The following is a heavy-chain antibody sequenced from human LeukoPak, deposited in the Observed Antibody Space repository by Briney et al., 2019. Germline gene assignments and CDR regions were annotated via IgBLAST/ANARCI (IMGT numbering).Heavy chain of an antibody. V-gene: IGHV3-53*01. J-gene: IGHJ5*02. CDR1: GFTVRSNY. Sequence: GEPLRLPCSASGFTVRSNYMSWAPHAPEKGLEWVSVIYSGGSTYYADSVKGRFTISRDNSKNTLYLQMNSLRAEDTAVYYCARERSTTNWFDLWGQGTLVTVSS. D-gene: IGHD2-2*01. CDR2: IYSGGST. CDR3: ARERSTTNWFDL.